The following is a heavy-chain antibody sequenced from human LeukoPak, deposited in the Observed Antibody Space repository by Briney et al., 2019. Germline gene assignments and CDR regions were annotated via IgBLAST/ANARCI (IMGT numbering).Heavy chain of an antibody. CDR3: AKDLVIRYSSGWFFDY. J-gene: IGHJ4*02. V-gene: IGHV3-23*01. CDR1: GFTFSSYA. D-gene: IGHD6-19*01. CDR2: ISGSGGST. Sequence: VGSLRLSCAASGFTFSSYAMSWVRQAPGKGLEWVSAISGSGGSTYYADSVKGRFTISRDNSKNTLYLQMNSLRAEDTAVYYCAKDLVIRYSSGWFFDYWGQGTLVTVSS.